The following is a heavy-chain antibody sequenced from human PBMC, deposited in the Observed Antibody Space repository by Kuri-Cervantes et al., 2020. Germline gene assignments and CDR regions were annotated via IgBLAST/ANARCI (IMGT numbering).Heavy chain of an antibody. V-gene: IGHV1-18*01. J-gene: IGHJ6*02. CDR2: ISAYNGNT. CDR1: GYTFTSYG. CDR3: ARATGLLWFWDYYYGMDV. D-gene: IGHD3-10*01. Sequence: ASVKVSCKAFGYTFTSYGISWVRQAPGQGLEWMGWISAYNGNTNYAQKLQGRVTMTTDTSTSTAYMELRSLRSDDTAVYYCARATGLLWFWDYYYGMDVWGQGTTVTVSS.